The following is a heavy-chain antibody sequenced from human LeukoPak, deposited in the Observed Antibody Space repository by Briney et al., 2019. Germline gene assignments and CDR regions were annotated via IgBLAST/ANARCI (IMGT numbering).Heavy chain of an antibody. CDR2: INPNSGGT. CDR1: GYTFTGYD. V-gene: IGHV1-2*02. D-gene: IGHD4-23*01. CDR3: ARESGKREIDY. J-gene: IGHJ4*02. Sequence: ASVKVSCKASGYTFTGYDMHWVRQAPGQGLEWMGWINPNSGGTNNAQKFPGRVTMTRDTSNSTAYMELSRLRSDDTAVYYCARESGKREIDYWGQGTLVTVSS.